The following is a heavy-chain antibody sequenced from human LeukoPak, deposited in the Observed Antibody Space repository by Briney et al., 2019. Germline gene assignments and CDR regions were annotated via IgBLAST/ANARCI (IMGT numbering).Heavy chain of an antibody. J-gene: IGHJ4*02. CDR3: ARDLSYARENYYDSSGYYYYFDY. D-gene: IGHD3-22*01. V-gene: IGHV1-46*01. Sequence: ASVKVSCKASGYTFTSYGISWVRQAPGQGLEWMGIINPSGGSTSYAQKFQGRVTMTRDTSTSTVYMELSSLRSEDTAVYYCARDLSYARENYYDSSGYYYYFDYWGQGTLVTVSS. CDR2: INPSGGST. CDR1: GYTFTSYG.